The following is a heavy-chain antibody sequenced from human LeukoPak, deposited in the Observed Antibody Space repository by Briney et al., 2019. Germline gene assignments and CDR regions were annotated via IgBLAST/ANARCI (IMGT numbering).Heavy chain of an antibody. CDR3: ATVTDTAAAGRSEFDS. V-gene: IGHV4-59*08. CDR1: GGSISSYY. D-gene: IGHD6-13*01. Sequence: PSETLSLTCTVSGGSISSYYWSWIRQPPGKGLEWIGYIYYSGSTNYNPSLKSRVTISVDTSKNQFSLKLSSVTAADTAVYYCATVTDTAAAGRSEFDSWGQGTLVTVSS. J-gene: IGHJ4*02. CDR2: IYYSGST.